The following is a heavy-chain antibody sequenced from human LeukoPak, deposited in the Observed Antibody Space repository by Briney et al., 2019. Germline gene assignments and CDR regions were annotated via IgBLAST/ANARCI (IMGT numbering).Heavy chain of an antibody. D-gene: IGHD1-20*01. V-gene: IGHV3-30*18. CDR3: AKDNWLSD. CDR1: GFTFSSYD. CDR2: ISYDGSNK. J-gene: IGHJ4*02. Sequence: QTGGSLRLSCAAFGFTFSSYDMHWVRQAPGKGLEWVAIISYDGSNKYYADSVKGRFTISRDNSKNTLYLQMNSLRPDDTAVFYCAKDNWLSDWGQGTLVTVSS.